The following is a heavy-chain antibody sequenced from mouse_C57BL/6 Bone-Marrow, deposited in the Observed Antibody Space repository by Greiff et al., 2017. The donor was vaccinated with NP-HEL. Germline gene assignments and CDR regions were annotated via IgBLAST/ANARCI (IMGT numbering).Heavy chain of an antibody. Sequence: EVQRVESGGGLVKPGGSLKLSCAASGFTFSTYTMSWVRQTPEKRLEWVATFSGGGDNTYYTDIVKGRFTISRDNAKSTLYLQMSSLRSEDTALYYCARQSGAVDYWGQGTSVTVSS. V-gene: IGHV5-9*01. CDR2: FSGGGDNT. CDR1: GFTFSTYT. D-gene: IGHD1-3*01. CDR3: ARQSGAVDY. J-gene: IGHJ4*01.